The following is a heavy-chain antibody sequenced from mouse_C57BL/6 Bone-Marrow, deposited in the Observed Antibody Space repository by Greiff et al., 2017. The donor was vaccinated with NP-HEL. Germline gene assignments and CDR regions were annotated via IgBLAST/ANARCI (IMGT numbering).Heavy chain of an antibody. Sequence: EVKLMESGGGLVQPGGSMKLSCVASGFTFSNYWMNWVRQSPEKGLEWVAQIRLKSDNYATHYAESVKGRFTISRDDSKSSVYLQMNNLRAEDTGIYYCTAWGYDYDVAHWGQGTTLTVSS. CDR2: IRLKSDNYAT. V-gene: IGHV6-3*01. J-gene: IGHJ2*01. CDR1: GFTFSNYW. CDR3: TAWGYDYDVAH. D-gene: IGHD2-4*01.